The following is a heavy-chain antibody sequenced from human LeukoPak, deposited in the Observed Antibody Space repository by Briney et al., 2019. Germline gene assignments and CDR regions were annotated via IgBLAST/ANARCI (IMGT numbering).Heavy chain of an antibody. J-gene: IGHJ4*02. V-gene: IGHV3-23*01. D-gene: IGHD3-10*01. Sequence: TGGTLRLSCAASGFTFNTYGMGWVRQAPGKGLEWVSAISSGYTTYYADSVKGRFIISRDNSKNTLFLQMNSLRAEDTAVYYCAKDFAQEGTHSVDYWGQGTVVTVSP. CDR3: AKDFAQEGTHSVDY. CDR2: ISSGYTT. CDR1: GFTFNTYG.